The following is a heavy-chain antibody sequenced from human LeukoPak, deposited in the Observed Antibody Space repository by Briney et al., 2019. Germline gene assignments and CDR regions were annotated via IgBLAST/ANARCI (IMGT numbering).Heavy chain of an antibody. Sequence: ASVKVSCKASGYTFTGYYMHWVRQAPGQGLEWMGRINPNSGGTNYAQKFQGRVTMTRDTSISTAYMELSRLRSDDTAVYYCARELGEYSYGPLTYWGQGTLVAVSS. CDR3: ARELGEYSYGPLTY. J-gene: IGHJ4*02. D-gene: IGHD5-18*01. CDR2: INPNSGGT. CDR1: GYTFTGYY. V-gene: IGHV1-2*06.